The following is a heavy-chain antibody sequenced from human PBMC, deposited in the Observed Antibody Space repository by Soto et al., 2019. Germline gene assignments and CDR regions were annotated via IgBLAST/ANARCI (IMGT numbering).Heavy chain of an antibody. Sequence: PGASLTLSGKVSGYSFAGYWITWVRQKPGKGLEWMGRIDPSDSQTYYSPSFRGHVTISVTKSITTVFLQWSSLRASDTAMYYCARQIYDSDTGPNFQYYFDSWGQGTPVTVSS. CDR1: GYSFAGYW. J-gene: IGHJ4*02. CDR3: ARQIYDSDTGPNFQYYFDS. D-gene: IGHD3-22*01. CDR2: IDPSDSQT. V-gene: IGHV5-10-1*01.